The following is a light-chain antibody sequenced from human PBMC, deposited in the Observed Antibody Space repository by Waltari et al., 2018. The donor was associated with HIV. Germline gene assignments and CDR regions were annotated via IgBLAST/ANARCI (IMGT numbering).Light chain of an antibody. V-gene: IGKV3-11*01. CDR1: QSVSSY. Sequence: EIVLTQSPATLSLSPGERATLSCRASQSVSSYLAWYQQKPGQAPRLLFYDASNRATGIPARCSGSGSGTDFTLTISSLEPEDFAVYYCQQRSNWPPWTFGQGTKVEIK. CDR2: DAS. J-gene: IGKJ1*01. CDR3: QQRSNWPPWT.